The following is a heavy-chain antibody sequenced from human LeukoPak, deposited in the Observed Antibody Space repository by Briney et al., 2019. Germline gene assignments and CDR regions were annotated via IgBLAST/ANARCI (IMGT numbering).Heavy chain of an antibody. CDR1: GFTFSSYA. CDR3: ARDAMSSTGFTTHYFDY. V-gene: IGHV3-30-3*01. D-gene: IGHD6-25*01. CDR2: ISYDGSNK. J-gene: IGHJ4*02. Sequence: GGSLRLSCAASGFTFSSYAMHWVRQAPGKGLEWVAVISYDGSNKYYADSVKGRFTISRDNSKNTLYLQMNSLRAEDTAVYYCARDAMSSTGFTTHYFDYWGQGTLATVSS.